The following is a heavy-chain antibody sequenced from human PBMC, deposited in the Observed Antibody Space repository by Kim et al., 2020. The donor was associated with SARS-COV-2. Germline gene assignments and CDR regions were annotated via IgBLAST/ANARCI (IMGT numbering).Heavy chain of an antibody. CDR2: ISGSGGST. CDR3: AKDRGTYYYDSSGYYYPDYFDY. J-gene: IGHJ4*02. V-gene: IGHV3-23*01. Sequence: GGSLRLSCAASGFTFSSYAMSWVRQAPGKGLEWVSAISGSGGSTYYADSVKGRFTISRDNSKNTLYLQMNSLRAEDTAVYYCAKDRGTYYYDSSGYYYPDYFDYWGQGTLVTVSS. D-gene: IGHD3-22*01. CDR1: GFTFSSYA.